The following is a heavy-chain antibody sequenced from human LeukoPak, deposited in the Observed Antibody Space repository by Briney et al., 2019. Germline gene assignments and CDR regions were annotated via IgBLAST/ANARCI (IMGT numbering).Heavy chain of an antibody. D-gene: IGHD6-13*01. CDR3: ATGSYSSTWYPF. CDR1: GFTFSSYN. J-gene: IGHJ4*02. Sequence: GGSLRLSCAASGFTFSSYNMNWVRQAPGKGLEWVSYITSSSSTIYYADSVKGRFTISRDNAKNSLFLQVNSLRDEDTAVYYCATGSYSSTWYPFWGQGTLVTVSS. V-gene: IGHV3-48*02. CDR2: ITSSSSTI.